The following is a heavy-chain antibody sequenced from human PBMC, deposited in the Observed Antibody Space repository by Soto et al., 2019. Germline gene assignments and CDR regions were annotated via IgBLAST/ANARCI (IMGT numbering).Heavy chain of an antibody. V-gene: IGHV3-74*01. D-gene: IGHD6-19*01. Sequence: VGSRRLSCAASGFTFNDYWMHWVRQAPGKGLVWVSRINIDGSSITYADSVKGRFTISRDKAKSTLYLQMNSLRVEDTAVYFCARLSVSGSQTFDYWGQGALVTVS. CDR3: ARLSVSGSQTFDY. CDR2: INIDGSSI. J-gene: IGHJ4*02. CDR1: GFTFNDYW.